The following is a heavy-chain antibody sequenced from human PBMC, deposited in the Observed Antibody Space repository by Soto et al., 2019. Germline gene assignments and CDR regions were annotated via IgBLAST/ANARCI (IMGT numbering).Heavy chain of an antibody. CDR1: GYTFTSYG. Sequence: QVQLVQSGAEVKKPGASVKVSCKASGYTFTSYGISWVRQAPGQGLEWMGWISAYNGNTNYAQKLQGRVTMTTDTSTSTAYMELRSLRSDDTAVYYCVRDEAGYYYGSGSKDYWGQGTLVTVSS. CDR3: VRDEAGYYYGSGSKDY. D-gene: IGHD3-10*01. CDR2: ISAYNGNT. J-gene: IGHJ4*02. V-gene: IGHV1-18*01.